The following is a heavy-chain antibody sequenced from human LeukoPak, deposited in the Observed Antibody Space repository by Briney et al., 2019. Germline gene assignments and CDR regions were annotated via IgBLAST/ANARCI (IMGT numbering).Heavy chain of an antibody. D-gene: IGHD2-2*01. CDR2: ISSNGGST. Sequence: PGGSLRLSCAASGFTFSSYAMHRVRQAPGKGLEYVSAISSNGGSTYYANSVKGRFTISRDNSKNTLYLQMGSLRAEDMGVYYCARAPGYRLPPLSWGQGTLVTVSS. J-gene: IGHJ4*02. V-gene: IGHV3-64*01. CDR3: ARAPGYRLPPLS. CDR1: GFTFSSYA.